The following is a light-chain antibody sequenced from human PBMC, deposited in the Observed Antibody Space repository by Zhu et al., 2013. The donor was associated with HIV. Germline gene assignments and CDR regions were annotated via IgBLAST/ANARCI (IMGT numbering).Light chain of an antibody. CDR2: RNN. CDR1: SSNIGAGYD. Sequence: QSVLTQPPSVSGAPGQRVTISCTGSSSNIGAGYDVHWYQQLPGTAPKLLIYRNNNRPSGVPDRFSGSKSGTSASLAISGLQSEDEAVYYCAPWDDSLNGPVFGGGTRLTVL. V-gene: IGLV1-40*01. J-gene: IGLJ3*02. CDR3: APWDDSLNGPV.